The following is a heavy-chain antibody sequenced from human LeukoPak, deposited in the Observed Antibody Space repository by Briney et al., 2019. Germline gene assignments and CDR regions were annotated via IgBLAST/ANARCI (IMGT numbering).Heavy chain of an antibody. V-gene: IGHV3-30*18. CDR3: AKELTYYYGSGSYYGPFDY. CDR1: GLTFSSYG. CDR2: ISYDGSNK. D-gene: IGHD3-10*01. J-gene: IGHJ4*02. Sequence: GGSLRLSCAASGLTFSSYGMHWVRQAPGKGLEWVAVISYDGSNKYYADSVKGRFTISRDNSKNTLYLQMNSLRAEDTAVYYCAKELTYYYGSGSYYGPFDYWGQGTLVTVSS.